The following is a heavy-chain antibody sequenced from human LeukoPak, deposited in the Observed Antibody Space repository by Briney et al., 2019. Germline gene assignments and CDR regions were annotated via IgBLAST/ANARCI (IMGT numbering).Heavy chain of an antibody. D-gene: IGHD3-22*01. CDR1: GFTFGDYA. CDR2: IRRKAHGGTT. Sequence: GGSLRLSCTTSGFTFGDYAMSWVRQAPGKGLEWVSFIRRKAHGGTTEYGASVKGRFSNSRDDSKSIAYLQMNSLKTEDTAVYFCTRVMYYYDNSGYFHFDSWGQGSLVTVSS. V-gene: IGHV3-49*04. J-gene: IGHJ4*02. CDR3: TRVMYYYDNSGYFHFDS.